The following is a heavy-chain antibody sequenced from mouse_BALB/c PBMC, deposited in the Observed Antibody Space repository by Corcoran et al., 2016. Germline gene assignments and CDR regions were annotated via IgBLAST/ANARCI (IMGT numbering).Heavy chain of an antibody. CDR3: ARSYYYGSRDFDY. J-gene: IGHJ2*01. CDR2: ILPGSGST. V-gene: IGHV1-9*01. Sequence: QVQLQQSGAELMKPGASVKISCKATGYTFSSYWIEWVKQRPGHGLEWIGEILPGSGSTNYNEKFRGKATFTADTSSNTVYMQLSSLTSEDSAVYYCARSYYYGSRDFDYWGQGTTLTVSS. D-gene: IGHD1-1*01. CDR1: GYTFSSYW.